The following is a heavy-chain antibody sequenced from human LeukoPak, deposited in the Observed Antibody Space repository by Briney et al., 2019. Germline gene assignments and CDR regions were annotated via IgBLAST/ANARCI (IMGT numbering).Heavy chain of an antibody. J-gene: IGHJ4*02. V-gene: IGHV3-23*01. Sequence: GGSLRLSCAASGFTFSNYGMSWVRQAPGKGLEWVSAISGSGGSTYYADSVKGRFTISRDNSKNTLYLQMNSLRAEDTAVYYCAKGTSLYGSGSYTSFFDYWGQGTLVTVSS. CDR2: ISGSGGST. CDR3: AKGTSLYGSGSYTSFFDY. CDR1: GFTFSNYG. D-gene: IGHD3-10*01.